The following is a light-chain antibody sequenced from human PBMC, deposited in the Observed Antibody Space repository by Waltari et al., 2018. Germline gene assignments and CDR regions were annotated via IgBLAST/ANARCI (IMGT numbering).Light chain of an antibody. CDR3: QQYSTFWWT. Sequence: DIQMTQSPSTLSASVGDRVTITCRASQKFNKWLAWYQQKPGKAPMLLIYKASSLQSGVPSRFSGSGSGTEFTLTISSLQPDDLATYYCQQYSTFWWTFGQGTKVEI. CDR2: KAS. CDR1: QKFNKW. V-gene: IGKV1-5*03. J-gene: IGKJ1*01.